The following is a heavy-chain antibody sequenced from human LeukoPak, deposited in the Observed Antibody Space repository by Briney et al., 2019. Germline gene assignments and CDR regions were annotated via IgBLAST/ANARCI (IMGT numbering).Heavy chain of an antibody. CDR2: IYHIGGT. D-gene: IGHD6-13*01. J-gene: IGHJ4*02. CDR1: GGSISSGSYS. CDR3: ARIIAPGYFDH. V-gene: IGHV4-39*01. Sequence: SETLSPTCTVSGGSISSGSYSCGWVRQPPGKWLEWIGFIYHIGGTYYKPSLKTRLTMSVDTSKNQFSRKLSSVTDTAMAVYYCARIIAPGYFDHWGQGKLVTVSS.